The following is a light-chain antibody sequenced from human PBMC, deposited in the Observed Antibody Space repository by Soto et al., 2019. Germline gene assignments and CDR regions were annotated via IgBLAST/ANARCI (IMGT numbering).Light chain of an antibody. V-gene: IGKV1-39*01. J-gene: IGKJ2*01. Sequence: DIQMTQSPSSLSASLGDTVTITCRASQSIRTCLNWYQQKSGKVPELLIYSSSSLQSGVPSRFSGSGSGTDFTLTISSLQPEDFATNYCQQSHSTPYTFGQGTILDIK. CDR2: SSS. CDR3: QQSHSTPYT. CDR1: QSIRTC.